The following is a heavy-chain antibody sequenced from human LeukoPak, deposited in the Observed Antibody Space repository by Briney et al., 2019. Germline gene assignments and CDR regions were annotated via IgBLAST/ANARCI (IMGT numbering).Heavy chain of an antibody. CDR3: AGMIGYFDY. J-gene: IGHJ4*02. CDR2: IYTSGYT. Sequence: SQTLSLTCTVSGASFSSGNYYWRWIRQPAGKRLELIGRIYTSGYTDFNPSLKSRVTISVDKSKNQFSLRLNSVTAADTAVYYCAGMIGYFDYWGQGIVVTVSS. V-gene: IGHV4-61*02. D-gene: IGHD3-16*01. CDR1: GASFSSGNYY.